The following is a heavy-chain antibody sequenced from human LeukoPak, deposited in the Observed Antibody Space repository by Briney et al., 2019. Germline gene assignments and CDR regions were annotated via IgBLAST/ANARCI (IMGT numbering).Heavy chain of an antibody. D-gene: IGHD3-22*01. V-gene: IGHV1-18*01. J-gene: IGHJ4*02. CDR3: ARDPNSSGYYYSFDY. Sequence: VASVKVSCKASGYTFTSYGISWVRQAPGQGLEWMGWISAYNGNTNYAQKLQGRVTMTTDTSTSTAYMELRSLRSDDTAVYYCARDPNSSGYYYSFDYWGQGTLVTVSS. CDR1: GYTFTSYG. CDR2: ISAYNGNT.